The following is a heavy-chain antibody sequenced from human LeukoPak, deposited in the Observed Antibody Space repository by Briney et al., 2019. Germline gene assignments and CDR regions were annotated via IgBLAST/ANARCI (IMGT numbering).Heavy chain of an antibody. V-gene: IGHV3-66*01. CDR3: ARELGIGALDY. CDR2: LDSGDKT. CDR1: GFTVSSNY. J-gene: IGHJ4*02. Sequence: GGSLRLSCKASGFTVSSNYMTWVRQAPGKGLEWVSILDSGDKTYYTDSVKGRFTISRDNFKNTLYLQMNSLRAEDTAVYFCARELGIGALDYWGQGTLVTVSS. D-gene: IGHD7-27*01.